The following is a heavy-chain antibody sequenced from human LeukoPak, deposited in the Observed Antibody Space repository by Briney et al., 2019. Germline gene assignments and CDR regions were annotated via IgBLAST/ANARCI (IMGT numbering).Heavy chain of an antibody. CDR2: ISAYNGNT. D-gene: IGHD1-26*01. Sequence: ASVKVSCKASGYTFTSYSINWVRQAPGQGLEWMGWISAYNGNTKYAQRLQGRVTMTTDTSTSTAYMELRSLRSDDTAVYYCARGLGGSGSYFLTFDYWGQGTLVTVSS. J-gene: IGHJ4*02. CDR3: ARGLGGSGSYFLTFDY. CDR1: GYTFTSYS. V-gene: IGHV1-18*01.